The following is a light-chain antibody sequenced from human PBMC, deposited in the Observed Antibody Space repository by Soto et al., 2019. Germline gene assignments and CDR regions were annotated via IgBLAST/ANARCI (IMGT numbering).Light chain of an antibody. CDR2: AAS. CDR1: QSISSY. Sequence: DIQMTQSPSSLSASVGDRVTITCRASQSISSYLNWYQQKPGKAPKLLIYAASRLQSGVPSRFSGSGSGTDFTLTISSLQPKDFATYYCQQSYSTPPTFGKGTKLEIK. V-gene: IGKV1-39*01. CDR3: QQSYSTPPT. J-gene: IGKJ2*01.